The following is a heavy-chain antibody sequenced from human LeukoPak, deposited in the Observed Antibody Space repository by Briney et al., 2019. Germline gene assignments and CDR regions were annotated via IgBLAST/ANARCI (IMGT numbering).Heavy chain of an antibody. Sequence: SETLSLTCAVSGYSISTGYYWGWIRQPPGKGLEFIASIYRSGSTYHNPSLRSRVTISLDTSKNQFSLKLSSVTAADTAVYYCARDSLYSSSWYGYYYYYMDVWGKGTTVTVSS. CDR3: ARDSLYSSSWYGYYYYYMDV. J-gene: IGHJ6*03. CDR1: GYSISTGYY. CDR2: IYRSGST. V-gene: IGHV4-38-2*02. D-gene: IGHD6-13*01.